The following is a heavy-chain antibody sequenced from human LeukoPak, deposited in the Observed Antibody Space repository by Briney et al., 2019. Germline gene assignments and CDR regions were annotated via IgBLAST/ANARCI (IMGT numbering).Heavy chain of an antibody. J-gene: IGHJ6*03. D-gene: IGHD2-2*02. CDR3: ARDAYCSSTSCYMPYYYMDV. Sequence: SETLSLTCTVSGGSISSSSYYWGWIRQHPGKGLEWIGYIYYSGSTYYNPSLKSRVTISVDTSKNQFSLKLSSVTAADTAVYYCARDAYCSSTSCYMPYYYMDVWGKGTTVTVSS. CDR1: GGSISSSSYY. V-gene: IGHV4-31*03. CDR2: IYYSGST.